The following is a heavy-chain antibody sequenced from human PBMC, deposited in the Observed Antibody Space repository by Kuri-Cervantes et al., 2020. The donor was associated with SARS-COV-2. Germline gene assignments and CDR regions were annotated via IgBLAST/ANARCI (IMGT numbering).Heavy chain of an antibody. CDR3: ARGGFLEWFLDY. CDR1: GFTFSSYE. J-gene: IGHJ4*02. CDR2: ISSSGSTI. V-gene: IGHV3-48*03. Sequence: LSLTCAASGFTFSSYEMNWVRQAPGKGLEWVSYISSSGSTIYYADSVKGRFTISRDNAKNSLYLQMNSLRAEDTAVYYCARGGFLEWFLDYWGQETLVTVSS. D-gene: IGHD3-3*01.